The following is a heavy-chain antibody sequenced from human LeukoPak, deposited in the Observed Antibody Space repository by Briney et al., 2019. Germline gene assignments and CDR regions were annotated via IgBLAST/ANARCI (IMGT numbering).Heavy chain of an antibody. Sequence: GESLKISCKGSGYSFTSYWIGWVRQMPGKGLEWMGIIYPGDSDTRYSPSFQGQVAISADKSISTAYLQWSSLKASDTAMYYCARRYYYDSSGYYYFDYWGQGTLVTVSS. CDR2: IYPGDSDT. V-gene: IGHV5-51*01. D-gene: IGHD3-22*01. CDR3: ARRYYYDSSGYYYFDY. CDR1: GYSFTSYW. J-gene: IGHJ4*02.